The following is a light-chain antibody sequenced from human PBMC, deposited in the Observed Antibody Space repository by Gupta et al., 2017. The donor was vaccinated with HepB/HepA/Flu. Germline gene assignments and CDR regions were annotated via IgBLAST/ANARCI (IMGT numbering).Light chain of an antibody. CDR3: QQYGSSPPT. V-gene: IGKV3-20*01. CDR2: GAS. J-gene: IGKJ1*01. Sequence: IVLTQSPGTLSLSPGERATLSCRASQSVSSSYLAWYQQKPGQAPRLLIYGASSRATGIPDRFSGSGSGTDFTLTISRLEPEDFAVYYCQQYGSSPPTFGRGTKVEIK. CDR1: QSVSSSY.